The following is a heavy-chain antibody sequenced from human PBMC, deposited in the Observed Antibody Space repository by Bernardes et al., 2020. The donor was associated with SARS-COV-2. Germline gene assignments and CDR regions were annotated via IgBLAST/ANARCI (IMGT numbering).Heavy chain of an antibody. CDR3: ANPPRRRVYYFDY. CDR1: GGSLSSSSYY. CDR2: IYYRGST. D-gene: IGHD2-8*01. V-gene: IGHV4-39*01. Sequence: SETLSLTCTVSGGSLSSSSYYWGWIRQPPGKGLEWIGSIYYRGSTYYNPSLKSRVTISVDTSKNQFSLKLSPVTAADTAVYYCANPPRRRVYYFDYWGQGTLVTGS. J-gene: IGHJ4*02.